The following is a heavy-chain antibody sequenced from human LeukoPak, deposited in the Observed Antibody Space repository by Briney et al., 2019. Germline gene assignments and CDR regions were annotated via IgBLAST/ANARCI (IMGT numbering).Heavy chain of an antibody. CDR1: GGSIISYY. D-gene: IGHD5-24*01. CDR3: ARELEDRRHGYNLRFFDG. CDR2: IYTSGST. V-gene: IGHV4-4*07. Sequence: SETLSLTCTVSGGSIISYYRSWIRQPAGKGLEWIGRIYTSGSTNYNPSLKSRVTMSVDTSKNQFSLKLSSVTAADTAVYYCARELEDRRHGYNLRFFDGCDRGTLVTVSS. J-gene: IGHJ2*01.